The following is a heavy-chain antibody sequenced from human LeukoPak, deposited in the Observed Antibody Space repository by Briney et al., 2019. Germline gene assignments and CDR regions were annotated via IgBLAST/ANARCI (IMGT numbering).Heavy chain of an antibody. CDR1: GGSISSGGYY. CDR3: ARGGRGKFCSSTSCPNQIDY. D-gene: IGHD2-2*01. CDR2: IIYTGGS. Sequence: KTSETLSLTCTVSGGSISSGGYYWSWIRQHPGKGPEWMGYIIYTGGSYSHPSLKSRVTISVDTSKNQFSLKLSSVTAADTAVYYCARGGRGKFCSSTSCPNQIDYWGQGTLVTVSS. J-gene: IGHJ4*02. V-gene: IGHV4-31*03.